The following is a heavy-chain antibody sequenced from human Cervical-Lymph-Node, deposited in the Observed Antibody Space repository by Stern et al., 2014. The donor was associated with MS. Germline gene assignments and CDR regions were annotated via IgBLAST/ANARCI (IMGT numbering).Heavy chain of an antibody. CDR1: GYLFDDYW. CDR2: IFPRDSNT. D-gene: IGHD5-12*01. J-gene: IGHJ4*02. Sequence: EVQLVESGAEVKKPGESLKISCEASGYLFDDYWIGWVRQMSGRGLELVAIIFPRDSNTRYSPSVQGQVTISADKAIRTAYLQGSTRKASDPPMYYCARSPATPSGYDRFDYWGQGALVTVSS. CDR3: ARSPATPSGYDRFDY. V-gene: IGHV5-51*03.